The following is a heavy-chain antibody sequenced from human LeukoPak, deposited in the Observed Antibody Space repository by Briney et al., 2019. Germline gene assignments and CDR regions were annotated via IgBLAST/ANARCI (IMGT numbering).Heavy chain of an antibody. CDR2: IYSSGTT. Sequence: GSLRLSCAASGFSFSNYWMHWVRQAPGKGLEWVSVIYSSGTTYYAESVKGRFTISRDNSKNTLFLQMNSLRVEDTAVYYCARVPAALHFDHWGQGTLVTVSS. J-gene: IGHJ4*02. V-gene: IGHV3-66*01. CDR3: ARVPAALHFDH. D-gene: IGHD2-2*01. CDR1: GFSFSNYW.